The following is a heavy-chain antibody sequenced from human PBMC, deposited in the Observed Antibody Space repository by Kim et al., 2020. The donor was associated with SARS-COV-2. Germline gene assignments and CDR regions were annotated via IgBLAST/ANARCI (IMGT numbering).Heavy chain of an antibody. D-gene: IGHD3-9*01. J-gene: IGHJ4*02. Sequence: YYADPVKGRFTISRDNAKNSLYRQMNSLRAEDTAVYYCARGGGILTAIDYWGQGTLVTVSS. CDR3: ARGGGILTAIDY. V-gene: IGHV3-21*01.